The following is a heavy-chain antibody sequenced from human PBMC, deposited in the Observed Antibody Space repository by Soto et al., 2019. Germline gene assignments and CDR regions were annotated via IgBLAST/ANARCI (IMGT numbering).Heavy chain of an antibody. CDR2: INPNSGAT. V-gene: IGHV1-2*02. J-gene: IGHJ4*02. CDR1: GYTFTGYY. D-gene: IGHD2-2*01. Sequence: ASVNVSCEASGYTFTGYYMHWVRQARGQGLEWMGWINPNSGATNYAQKFQGRVTMTRDTSISTAYMELSRLRSDDTAVYYCARGLDCSSTSCNRGGNYWGQGTLVTVSS. CDR3: ARGLDCSSTSCNRGGNY.